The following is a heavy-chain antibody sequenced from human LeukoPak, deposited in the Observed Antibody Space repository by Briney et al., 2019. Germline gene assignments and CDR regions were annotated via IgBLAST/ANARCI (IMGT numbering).Heavy chain of an antibody. D-gene: IGHD6-6*01. CDR2: IYPGDSDT. CDR3: ARLIGGPARPGFDY. CDR1: GYTFTNYW. J-gene: IGHJ4*02. V-gene: IGHV5-51*01. Sequence: GESLEISCKGSGYTFTNYWIGWVRPMPGKGLEWMGIIYPGDSDTKYNTSFQGQVTISADKSITTAYLQWSSLKASDSAIYYCARLIGGPARPGFDYWGQGTLVTVSS.